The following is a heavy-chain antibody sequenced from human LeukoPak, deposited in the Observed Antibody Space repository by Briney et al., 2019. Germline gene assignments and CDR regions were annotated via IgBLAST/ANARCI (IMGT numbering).Heavy chain of an antibody. Sequence: GGSLRLSCSASGFTFSSYSMNWVRQAPRKWLQWFSSISSVSTYIYYAVSVKGRFTLSSDNAKNSLYLQMNSLRAEDTAVYYCASSSGASWGYFDYWGQGTLVTVSS. V-gene: IGHV3-21*01. CDR2: ISSVSTYI. D-gene: IGHD2-15*01. CDR3: ASSSGASWGYFDY. CDR1: GFTFSSYS. J-gene: IGHJ4*02.